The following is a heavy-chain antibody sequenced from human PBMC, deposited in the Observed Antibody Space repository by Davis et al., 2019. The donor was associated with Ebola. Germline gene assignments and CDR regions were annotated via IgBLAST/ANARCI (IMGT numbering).Heavy chain of an antibody. CDR2: IFSNDEK. CDR1: GFSLSNARMG. V-gene: IGHV2-26*01. Sequence: SDPTLVKPTETLTLTCTVSGFSLSNARMGVSWIRQPPGKALEWLAHIFSNDEKSYSTSLKSRLTISKDTSKSQVVLTMTNMDPVDTATYYCARPYYYGSGSYYTIDYWGQGTLVTVSS. CDR3: ARPYYYGSGSYYTIDY. J-gene: IGHJ4*02. D-gene: IGHD3-10*01.